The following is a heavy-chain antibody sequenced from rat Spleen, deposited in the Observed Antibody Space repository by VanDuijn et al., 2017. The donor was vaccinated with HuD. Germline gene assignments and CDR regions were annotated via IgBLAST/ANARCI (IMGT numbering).Heavy chain of an antibody. CDR1: GFTFSNYD. CDR3: ARRPSWEPFYFDY. V-gene: IGHV5S23*01. D-gene: IGHD5-1*01. J-gene: IGHJ3*01. CDR2: ISTDGHNT. Sequence: EVQLAESGGHLVQPGRSLKFSCIAPGFTFSNYDMAWVRQAPTKGLEWVASISTDGHNTYYRDSVRGRFTISRDNAKSTLYLQMDSLRSEDTATYYCARRPSWEPFYFDYWGQGTLVTVSS.